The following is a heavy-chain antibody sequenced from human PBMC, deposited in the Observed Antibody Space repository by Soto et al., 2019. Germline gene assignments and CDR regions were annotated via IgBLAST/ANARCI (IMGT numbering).Heavy chain of an antibody. CDR2: ISASGDGT. J-gene: IGHJ4*02. CDR3: AKVDGFLWFELDS. CDR1: GFTFSSFA. Sequence: EVQLLESGGGLVQPGGSLRLSCAASGFTFSSFAMSWVRQAPGKGLEWVSAISASGDGTYYADSVKGRFTISRDNSKNTLYLQMSSLRAEDTAVYYCAKVDGFLWFELDSWGQGTLVTVSP. D-gene: IGHD3-10*01. V-gene: IGHV3-23*01.